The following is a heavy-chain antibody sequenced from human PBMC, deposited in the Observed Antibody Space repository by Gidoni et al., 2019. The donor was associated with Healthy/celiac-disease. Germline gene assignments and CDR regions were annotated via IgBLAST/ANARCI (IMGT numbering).Heavy chain of an antibody. CDR3: ARELGA. J-gene: IGHJ4*02. CDR2: IYYSGST. CDR1: GGSISSYY. Sequence: QVPLQASGPGLVKPAETLSLTCTASGGSISSYYGSWIRQPPGKGLEWIGYIYYSGSTNYNPSLKSRVTISVDTSKNQFSLKLSSVTAADTAVYYCARELGAWGQGTLVTVSS. D-gene: IGHD3-16*01. V-gene: IGHV4-59*01.